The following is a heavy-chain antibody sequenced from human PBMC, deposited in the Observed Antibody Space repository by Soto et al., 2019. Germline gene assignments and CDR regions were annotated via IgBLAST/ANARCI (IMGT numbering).Heavy chain of an antibody. CDR2: LRGSADST. CDR3: ATTRAAIRYAISVSGMDV. J-gene: IGHJ6*02. V-gene: IGHV3-23*01. D-gene: IGHD2-8*01. Sequence: EVQLLESGGVFIHPGGSLSLSGAASGFSCSSCDMNWVRQAPGKGLEWVSSLRGSADSTFYADSVKGRFTISIDNAKSTLDLQINSLRAEDTAVYYCATTRAAIRYAISVSGMDVWGQGTTVTVSS. CDR1: GFSCSSCD.